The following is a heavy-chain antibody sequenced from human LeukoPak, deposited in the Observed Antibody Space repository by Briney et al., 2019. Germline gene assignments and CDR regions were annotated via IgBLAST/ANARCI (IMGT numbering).Heavy chain of an antibody. CDR3: TRWDCTTTGCYPFDY. CDR2: IRDKANSYAT. D-gene: IGHD2-2*01. J-gene: IGHJ4*02. Sequence: PGGSLRLSCAASGFTFSGSAIHWVRQASGKGLEWVGRIRDKANSYATAYIASVKGSFTISRDDSKNTAYLQMSSLKTEDTAVYYCTRWDCTTTGCYPFDYWGQGTLVTVSS. V-gene: IGHV3-73*01. CDR1: GFTFSGSA.